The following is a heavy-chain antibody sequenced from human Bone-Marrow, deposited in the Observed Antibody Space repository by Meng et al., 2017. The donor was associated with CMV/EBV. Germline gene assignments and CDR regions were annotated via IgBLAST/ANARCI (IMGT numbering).Heavy chain of an antibody. CDR1: GGTFSSYA. CDR3: ARLGGYATGFDP. D-gene: IGHD3-16*01. V-gene: IGHV1-69*05. CDR2: IIPIFGTA. J-gene: IGHJ5*02. Sequence: SVKVSCKASGGTFSSYAISWVRQAPGQGLEWMGGIIPIFGTASYAQKFQGRVTITTDESTSTAYMELSSLRSEDTAVYYCARLGGYATGFDPWGQGTLVTVSS.